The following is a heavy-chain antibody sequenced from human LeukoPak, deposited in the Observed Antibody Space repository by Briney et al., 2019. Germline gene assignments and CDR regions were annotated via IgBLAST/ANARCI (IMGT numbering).Heavy chain of an antibody. V-gene: IGHV4-34*01. D-gene: IGHD3-22*01. CDR3: ARGKRGKGLKTYYYDSSGYWQIDY. CDR2: INHSGST. J-gene: IGHJ4*02. Sequence: SETLSLTCAVYGGSFSGYYSSCIRQPPGKGLEWIGEINHSGSTNYNPSLKSRVTISVDTSKNQFSLKLSSVTAADTAVYYCARGKRGKGLKTYYYDSSGYWQIDYWGQGTLVTVSS. CDR1: GGSFSGYY.